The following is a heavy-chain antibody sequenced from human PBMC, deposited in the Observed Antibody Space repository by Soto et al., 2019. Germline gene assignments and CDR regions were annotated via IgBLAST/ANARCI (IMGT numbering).Heavy chain of an antibody. D-gene: IGHD3-10*01. CDR2: FDPEEGET. CDR1: GYTLTELS. CDR3: PPEPLWFGALLRRGYYYYGMDV. Sequence: ASVKVSCKVSGYTLTELSMHWVRQAPGKGLEWMGGFDPEEGETIYAQKFQGRVTMTEDTSTDTAYTELSSLRSEAPAVYYCPPEPLWFGALLRRGYYYYGMDVWGPGTTVTVSS. J-gene: IGHJ6*02. V-gene: IGHV1-24*01.